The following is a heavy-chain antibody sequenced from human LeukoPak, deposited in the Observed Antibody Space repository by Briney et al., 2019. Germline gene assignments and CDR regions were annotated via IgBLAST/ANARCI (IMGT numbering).Heavy chain of an antibody. D-gene: IGHD5-12*01. CDR3: ARGGTLEEDYYYMHV. Sequence: ASVKVSCKASGGTFSSYAISWVRQAPGQGLEWMGGIIPIFGTANYAQKFQGRVTITADESTSTAYMELSSLRSEDTAVYYCARGGTLEEDYYYMHVWGKGTTVTISS. V-gene: IGHV1-69*13. CDR2: IIPIFGTA. J-gene: IGHJ6*03. CDR1: GGTFSSYA.